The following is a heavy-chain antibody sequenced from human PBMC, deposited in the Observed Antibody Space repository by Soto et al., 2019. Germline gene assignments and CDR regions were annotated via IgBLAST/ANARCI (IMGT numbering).Heavy chain of an antibody. CDR2: IYYSGST. V-gene: IGHV4-39*01. D-gene: IGHD5-18*01. Sequence: PSETLSLTCTVSGGSISSSSYYWCWIRHPPGKGLEWIGSIYYSGSTYYNPSLKSRVTISVDTSKNQFSLKLSSVTAADTAVYYCARHIRGGGYSYGYSPYYYYYGMDVWGQGTTVTVSS. CDR3: ARHIRGGGYSYGYSPYYYYYGMDV. J-gene: IGHJ6*02. CDR1: GGSISSSSYY.